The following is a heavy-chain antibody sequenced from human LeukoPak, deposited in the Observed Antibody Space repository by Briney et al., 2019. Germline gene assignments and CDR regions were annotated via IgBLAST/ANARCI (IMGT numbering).Heavy chain of an antibody. D-gene: IGHD4-23*01. CDR1: GFTFSSYA. V-gene: IGHV3-23*01. CDR2: IGGSGGST. J-gene: IGHJ4*02. CDR3: AKASGRWDYDY. Sequence: GGSLRLSRAASGFTFSSYAMSWVRHAPGRGLEWVSAIGGSGGSTFYADSLKGRFTISRDNSKNTLYLQMNSLRAEDAAVYYCAKASGRWDYDYWGQGTLVTVSS.